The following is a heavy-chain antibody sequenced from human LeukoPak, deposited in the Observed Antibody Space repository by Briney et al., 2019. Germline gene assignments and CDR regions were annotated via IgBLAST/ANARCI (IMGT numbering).Heavy chain of an antibody. D-gene: IGHD1-1*01. J-gene: IGHJ6*02. CDR3: ARMATGAAGGALDV. Sequence: PGGSLRLSCAASGFTLRPYAMHRVRQAPGKGLEYVASISGDGGTISYPDSVKGRFAISRDNSKNTVYLQMGRLRTEDMGVYYCARMATGAAGGALDVWGQGTTVIVS. V-gene: IGHV3-64*02. CDR2: ISGDGGTI. CDR1: GFTLRPYA.